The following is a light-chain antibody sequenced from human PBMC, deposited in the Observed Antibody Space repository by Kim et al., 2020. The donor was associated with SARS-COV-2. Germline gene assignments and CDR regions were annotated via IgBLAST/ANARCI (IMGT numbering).Light chain of an antibody. Sequence: EIVLTQSPGTLSLSPGERATISCRASQSVSSSYVAWYQQKRGQAPRLLIYAASSRATGIPDRFSGSGSGTDFTLTISRLETEDFAVYYCQQYGSSPVTFGQGTKVDIK. J-gene: IGKJ1*01. CDR3: QQYGSSPVT. V-gene: IGKV3-20*01. CDR1: QSVSSSY. CDR2: AAS.